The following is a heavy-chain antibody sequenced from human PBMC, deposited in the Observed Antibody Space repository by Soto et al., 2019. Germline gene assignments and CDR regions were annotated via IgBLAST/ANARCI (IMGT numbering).Heavy chain of an antibody. CDR3: AREEDYGLFGYYFDY. D-gene: IGHD4-17*01. J-gene: IGHJ4*02. CDR2: IWYDGSNK. V-gene: IGHV3-33*01. CDR1: GFTFSSYG. Sequence: GGSLRLSCAASGFTFSSYGMHWVRQAPGKGLEWVAVIWYDGSNKYYADSVKGRFTISRDNSKNTLYLQMNSLRAEDTAVYYCAREEDYGLFGYYFDYWGQGTLVTVSS.